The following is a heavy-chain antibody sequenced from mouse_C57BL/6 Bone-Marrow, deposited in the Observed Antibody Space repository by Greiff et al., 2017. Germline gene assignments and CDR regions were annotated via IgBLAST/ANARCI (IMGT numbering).Heavy chain of an antibody. CDR2: IDPETGGT. V-gene: IGHV1-15*01. CDR1: GYTFTDYE. Sequence: VQLQQSGAELVRPGASVTLSCKASGYTFTDYEMHWVKQTPVHGLEWIGAIDPETGGTAYNQKFKGKAILTAAKSSSTAYMELRRLTSEDSAVYYCTSRLLRFNWYFDVWGTGTTVTVSS. D-gene: IGHD1-1*01. J-gene: IGHJ1*03. CDR3: TSRLLRFNWYFDV.